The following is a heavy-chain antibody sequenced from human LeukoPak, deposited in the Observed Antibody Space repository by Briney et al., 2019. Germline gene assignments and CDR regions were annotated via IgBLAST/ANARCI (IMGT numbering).Heavy chain of an antibody. D-gene: IGHD3-10*01. Sequence: SETLSLTCTVSGYSISSGYYWGWIRQPPGKGLEWIGTIYHSGSTYYNPSLKSRVTISVDTSKNQFSLKLSSVTAADTAVYYCVHYYGSGSYLGGFRFWGQGTLVTVSS. V-gene: IGHV4-38-2*02. J-gene: IGHJ4*02. CDR2: IYHSGST. CDR1: GYSISSGYY. CDR3: VHYYGSGSYLGGFRF.